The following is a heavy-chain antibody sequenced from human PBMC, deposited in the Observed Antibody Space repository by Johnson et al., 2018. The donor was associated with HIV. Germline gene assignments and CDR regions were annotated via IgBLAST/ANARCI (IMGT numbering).Heavy chain of an antibody. V-gene: IGHV3-30*18. CDR2: ISYDGSNK. CDR3: AKGFGASSGAFDI. D-gene: IGHD1-26*01. Sequence: QVQLVESGGGLVKPGGSLRLSCAASGFTVSTNYMSWVRQAPGTGLEWVAIISYDGSNKYYADSVKGRFTISRDNSKNTLYLQMNSLRAEDTAVYYCAKGFGASSGAFDIWGQGTMVTVSS. CDR1: GFTVSTNY. J-gene: IGHJ3*02.